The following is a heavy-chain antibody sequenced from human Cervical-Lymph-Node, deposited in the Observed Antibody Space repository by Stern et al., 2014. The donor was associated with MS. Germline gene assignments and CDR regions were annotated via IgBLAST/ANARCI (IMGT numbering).Heavy chain of an antibody. CDR1: GYRFPSYG. Sequence: QMQLVQSGPEVKKPGASVKVSCKVSGYRFPSYGISWVRQAPGQGLEWMGWISAYNGNTTYAQKLQGRITMTTDTSTSTAYMELWSLASDDTAIYYCASGSLEGFDPWGQGTLVTVSS. CDR3: ASGSLEGFDP. CDR2: ISAYNGNT. J-gene: IGHJ5*02. V-gene: IGHV1-18*01. D-gene: IGHD5-24*01.